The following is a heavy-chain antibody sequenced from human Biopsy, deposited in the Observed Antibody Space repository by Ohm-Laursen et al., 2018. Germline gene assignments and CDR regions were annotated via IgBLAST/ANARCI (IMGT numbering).Heavy chain of an antibody. CDR1: GDSISSGGNY. D-gene: IGHD5-12*01. V-gene: IGHV4-31*02. CDR3: ARADMMTTIVDY. CDR2: IYHTGST. Sequence: QTLSLTCAVSGDSISSGGNYWSWIRQFPGKGLEWIAYIYHTGSTYYNPSLKSRLSIAIDTSKNQFSASLRSVTAADTAVYCCARADMMTTIVDYWGQGTLVTVSS. J-gene: IGHJ4*02.